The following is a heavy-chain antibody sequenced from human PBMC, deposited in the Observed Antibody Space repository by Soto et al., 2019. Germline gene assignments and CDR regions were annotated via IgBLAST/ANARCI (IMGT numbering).Heavy chain of an antibody. Sequence: PGESLKISCKGSGYSFTDYWDAWVRQMPGKGLECLGIISPDDSDTRYSPSFQGQVTISADKSINTAYLQWSSLKASDTAMYYCARQQWVGRNYFYYGMDVWGQGTTVTVSS. CDR1: GYSFTDYW. D-gene: IGHD6-19*01. J-gene: IGHJ6*02. CDR3: ARQQWVGRNYFYYGMDV. V-gene: IGHV5-51*01. CDR2: ISPDDSDT.